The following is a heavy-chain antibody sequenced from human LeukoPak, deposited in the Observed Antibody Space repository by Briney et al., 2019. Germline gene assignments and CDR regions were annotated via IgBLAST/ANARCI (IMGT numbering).Heavy chain of an antibody. J-gene: IGHJ4*02. Sequence: GSLRLSCAASGFTFSSYWMSWVRQPPGKGLEWIGSIYYSGSTYYNPSLKSRVTISVDTSKNQFSLKLSSVTAADTAVYYCAGDYYDSSGYLGLWGQGTLVTVSS. CDR2: IYYSGST. D-gene: IGHD3-22*01. CDR1: GFTFSSYW. CDR3: AGDYYDSSGYLGL. V-gene: IGHV4-4*02.